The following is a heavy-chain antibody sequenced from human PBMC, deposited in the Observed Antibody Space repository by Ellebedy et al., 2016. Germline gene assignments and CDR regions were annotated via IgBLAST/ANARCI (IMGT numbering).Heavy chain of an antibody. V-gene: IGHV4-39*01. CDR1: GGSISSISHF. J-gene: IGHJ3*02. D-gene: IGHD3-16*02. CDR2: VYSSGTT. CDR3: ARQTVYYRDSRDASDI. Sequence: SDTLSLTXNVSGGSISSISHFWGWIRQPPGAGLEWIASVYSSGTTKYNPSLKSRVTISVDASKNHLSLKLMSVTAADTAVYFCARQTVYYRDSRDASDIWGQGTLVIVSS.